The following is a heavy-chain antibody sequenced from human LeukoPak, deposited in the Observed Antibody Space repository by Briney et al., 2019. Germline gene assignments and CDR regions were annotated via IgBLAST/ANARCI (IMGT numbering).Heavy chain of an antibody. D-gene: IGHD3-3*01. CDR3: ARGQTYYDFWSGYYEGIWFDP. CDR2: IFYSGIT. Sequence: SETLSLTCTVSGGSLSSTTYYWGWIRQPPGKGLEWIGSIFYSGITYYKPSLKSRITISVDRSKNQFSLKLSSVTAADTAVYYCARGQTYYDFWSGYYEGIWFDPWGQGTLVTVSS. CDR1: GGSLSSTTYY. J-gene: IGHJ5*02. V-gene: IGHV4-39*02.